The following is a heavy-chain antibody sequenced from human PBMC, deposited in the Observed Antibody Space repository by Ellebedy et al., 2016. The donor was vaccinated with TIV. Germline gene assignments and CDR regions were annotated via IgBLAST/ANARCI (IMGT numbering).Heavy chain of an antibody. CDR3: VRDREPFMASYYYYGMDV. D-gene: IGHD1-26*01. CDR1: GYTFTSYG. V-gene: IGHV1-18*04. CDR2: ISAYNGNT. J-gene: IGHJ6*02. Sequence: AASVKVSCKASGYTFTSYGITWVRQAPGQGLERMGWISAYNGNTNYAQKLQGRVTMTTDTSTSTAYMELRSLRSDDTAVYYCVRDREPFMASYYYYGMDVWGQGTTVTVSS.